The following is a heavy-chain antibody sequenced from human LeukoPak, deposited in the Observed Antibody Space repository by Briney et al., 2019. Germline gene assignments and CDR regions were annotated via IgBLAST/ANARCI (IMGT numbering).Heavy chain of an antibody. CDR3: ARDQRLDCSSTSCHHNWFDP. D-gene: IGHD2-2*01. CDR2: IIPILGIA. V-gene: IGHV1-69*04. J-gene: IGHJ5*02. Sequence: SVKVSCKASGGTFTSYTISWVRQAPGQGLEWMGRIIPILGIANYAQKFQCRVTITADKSTSTAYMELSSLRSEDTAVYYCARDQRLDCSSTSCHHNWFDPWGQGTLVTVSS. CDR1: GGTFTSYT.